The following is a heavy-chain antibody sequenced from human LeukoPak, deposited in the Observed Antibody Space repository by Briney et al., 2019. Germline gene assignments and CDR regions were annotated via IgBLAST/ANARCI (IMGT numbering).Heavy chain of an antibody. V-gene: IGHV3-33*06. CDR3: AKDSRRLVRGDMDY. CDR1: GFTFSSYG. Sequence: GGSLRLSCAASGFTFSSYGMHWVRQAPGKGLEWVAIIWYDGSNEYYADSVKGRFTISRDNSKNTLYLQMNSLRAEDTAVYYCAKDSRRLVRGDMDYWGQGTLVTVSS. J-gene: IGHJ4*02. D-gene: IGHD3-10*01. CDR2: IWYDGSNE.